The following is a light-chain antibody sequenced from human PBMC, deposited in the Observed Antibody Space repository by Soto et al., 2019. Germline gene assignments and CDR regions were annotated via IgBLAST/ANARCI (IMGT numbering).Light chain of an antibody. CDR3: QQYNSYSTFGPAT. Sequence: DIQMTQSPSSLSASVGDRVTITCRASQGISNYLAWYQQKPGKAPKLLIYSASDLESGVPSRFSGSGFGTEFTLTITSLQPDDFATYYCQQYNSYSTFGPATFGQGTKVDIK. V-gene: IGKV1-5*03. CDR1: QGISNY. CDR2: SAS. J-gene: IGKJ1*01.